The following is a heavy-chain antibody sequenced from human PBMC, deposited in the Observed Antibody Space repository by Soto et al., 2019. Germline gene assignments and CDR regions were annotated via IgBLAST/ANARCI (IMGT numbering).Heavy chain of an antibody. CDR3: TRSFTAGTAGDY. V-gene: IGHV5-51*01. CDR1: GYSFTNYW. Sequence: GESLKISCQGSGYSFTNYWIGWVRQMPGKGLEWMGIINPADSDTRYSPSFQGQVTISADKSINTAYLQWSSLKASDTAMYFCTRSFTAGTAGDYWGQGPLVTVSS. D-gene: IGHD6-19*01. J-gene: IGHJ4*02. CDR2: INPADSDT.